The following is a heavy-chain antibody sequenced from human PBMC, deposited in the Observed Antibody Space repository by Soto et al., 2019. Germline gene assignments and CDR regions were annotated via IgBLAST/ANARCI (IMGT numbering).Heavy chain of an antibody. Sequence: GGSLRLSCTASGFTFSMYWMHWVRQFPGKGPEWVSRVSDDGSRADYADSVKGRFTISRDNAKNTLYLEMHVLRADDTAVYYCTRGPRPSSVGTGAFWGQGTPVTVSS. J-gene: IGHJ4*02. CDR2: VSDDGSRA. CDR3: TRGPRPSSVGTGAF. CDR1: GFTFSMYW. D-gene: IGHD3-10*01. V-gene: IGHV3-74*01.